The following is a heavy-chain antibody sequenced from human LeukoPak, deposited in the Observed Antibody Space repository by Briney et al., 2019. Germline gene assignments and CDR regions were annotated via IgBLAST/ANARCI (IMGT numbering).Heavy chain of an antibody. V-gene: IGHV3-23*01. CDR1: GFTFSSYA. J-gene: IGHJ6*02. Sequence: GGSLRLSCAASGFTFSSYAMSWVRQAPGKGLEWVSPLSGSGGRTYYADSVKGRFTISRDNSKNTLYLQMNSLRAEDTAVYYCAKDPLANDYYYYGMDVWGQGTTVTVSS. CDR3: AKDPLANDYYYYGMDV. CDR2: LSGSGGRT.